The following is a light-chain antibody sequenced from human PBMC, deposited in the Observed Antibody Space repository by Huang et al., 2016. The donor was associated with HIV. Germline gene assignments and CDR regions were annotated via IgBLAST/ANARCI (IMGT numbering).Light chain of an antibody. CDR2: AAS. J-gene: IGKJ4*01. V-gene: IGKV1-NL1*01. CDR1: RGISNS. Sequence: DIQMTRSPSSLSASVGDRVTITCRASRGISNSLAWYQQQPGKAPKLLLYAASRLQGGVPSRFSGSGSRTDYTLTISSLQPEDSATYYCQQYYNTTLSFGGGTKVEIK. CDR3: QQYYNTTLS.